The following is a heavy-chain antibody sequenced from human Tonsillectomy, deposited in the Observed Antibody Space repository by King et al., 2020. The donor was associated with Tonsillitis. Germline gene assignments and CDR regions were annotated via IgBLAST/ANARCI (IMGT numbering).Heavy chain of an antibody. CDR1: GGSFSGYY. V-gene: IGHV4-34*01. D-gene: IGHD3-10*01. J-gene: IGHJ4*02. CDR3: ARGHRPGGITMVRGVSHFDY. Sequence: VQLQQWGAGLLKPSETLSLTCAVYGGSFSGYYWSWIRQPPGKGLEWIGEINHSGSTNYNPSLKSRVTVSVDTSKNQFALKLSTVTAADTAVYYCARGHRPGGITMVRGVSHFDYWGQGTLVTVSS. CDR2: INHSGST.